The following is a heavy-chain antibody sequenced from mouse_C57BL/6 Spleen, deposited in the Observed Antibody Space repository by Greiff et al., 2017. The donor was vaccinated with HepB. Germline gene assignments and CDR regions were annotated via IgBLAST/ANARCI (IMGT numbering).Heavy chain of an antibody. CDR1: GYSITSGYY. J-gene: IGHJ3*01. CDR3: ASYYGSSPWFAY. D-gene: IGHD1-1*01. CDR2: ISYDGSN. Sequence: EVHLVESGPGLVKPSQSLSLTCSVTGYSITSGYYWNWIRQFPGNKLEWMGYISYDGSNNYNPSLKNRISITRDTSKNQFFLKLNSVTTEDTATYYCASYYGSSPWFAYWGQGTLVTVSA. V-gene: IGHV3-6*01.